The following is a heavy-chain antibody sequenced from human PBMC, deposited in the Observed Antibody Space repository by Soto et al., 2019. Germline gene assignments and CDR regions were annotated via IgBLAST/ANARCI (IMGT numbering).Heavy chain of an antibody. CDR1: GFTFDDYT. D-gene: IGHD6-13*01. J-gene: IGHJ4*02. Sequence: EVQLVESGGVVVQPGGSLRLSCAASGFTFDDYTMHWVRQAPGKGLEWVSLISWDGGSTYYADSVKGRFTISRDNSKNSLYLQMNSLRTEDIALYYCAKDIMSSSWYSDWYYFDYWGQGTLVTVSS. CDR2: ISWDGGST. V-gene: IGHV3-43*01. CDR3: AKDIMSSSWYSDWYYFDY.